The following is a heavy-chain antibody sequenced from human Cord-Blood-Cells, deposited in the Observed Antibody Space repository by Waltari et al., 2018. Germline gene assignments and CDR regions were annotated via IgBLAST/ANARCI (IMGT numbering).Heavy chain of an antibody. D-gene: IGHD6-6*01. CDR2: IYYSGST. J-gene: IGHJ2*01. Sequence: QLQLQESGPGLVQPSETLSLTCTVSGGSISSSSYYCGWIRQPPGKGLEWIGSIYYSGSTYYNPSIKSRVTISVDTSKNQFSLKLSSVTAADTAAYYCASAWSIAARPESWYFDLWGRGTLVTVSS. CDR3: ASAWSIAARPESWYFDL. CDR1: GGSISSSSYY. V-gene: IGHV4-39*01.